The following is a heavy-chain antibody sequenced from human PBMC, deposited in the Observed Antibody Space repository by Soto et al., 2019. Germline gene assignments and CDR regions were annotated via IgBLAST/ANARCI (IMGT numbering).Heavy chain of an antibody. CDR3: ATANWSHHYFDP. CDR2: INHSGSP. V-gene: IGHV4-34*01. Sequence: SETLSLTCAVYGGSFSGYYWSWRRQPPGKGLEWIGEINHSGSPNYNPSLKSRVTISVDTSKNQFSLKMTSVTAADTAVYYCATANWSHHYFDPWGQGTLVTVSS. CDR1: GGSFSGYY. D-gene: IGHD1-1*01. J-gene: IGHJ5*02.